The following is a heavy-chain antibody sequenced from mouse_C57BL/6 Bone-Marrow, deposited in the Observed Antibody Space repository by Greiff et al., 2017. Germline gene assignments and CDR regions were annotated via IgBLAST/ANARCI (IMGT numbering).Heavy chain of an antibody. CDR2: IYPGSGNT. CDR3: ARDYDGDY. Sequence: VQLQQSGAELVRPGASVKLSCKASGYTFTDYYINWVKQRPGQGLEWIARIYPGSGNTYFNEKFKGKATLTAEKSSSTAYMQLSSLTSEDSAVYFCARDYDGDYWGQGTTLTVSS. D-gene: IGHD2-4*01. V-gene: IGHV1-76*01. J-gene: IGHJ2*01. CDR1: GYTFTDYY.